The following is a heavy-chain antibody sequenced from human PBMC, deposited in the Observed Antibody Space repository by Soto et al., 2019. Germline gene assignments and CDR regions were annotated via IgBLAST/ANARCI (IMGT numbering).Heavy chain of an antibody. D-gene: IGHD5-12*01. V-gene: IGHV4-31*03. CDR1: GGSITSGYYY. J-gene: IGHJ5*01. CDR3: GRDSSGGYGWFDS. Sequence: SETLSLTCTVSGGSITSGYYYWRWIRHLPGKGLQWIGYIYFSGSTYYHPSLKSRVTISLDPSKNQFSLNLRSVTAADTADYSRGRDSSGGYGWFDSWGQGTVVTVSS. CDR2: IYFSGST.